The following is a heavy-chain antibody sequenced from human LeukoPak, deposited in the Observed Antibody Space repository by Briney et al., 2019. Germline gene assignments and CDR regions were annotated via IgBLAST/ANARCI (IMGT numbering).Heavy chain of an antibody. Sequence: SQTLSLTCTVSGASISSTSYCWGWIRQPAGKGLEWIGHIHTSGSTNYNPSLKSRVTISVDTSKNQFSLKLSSVTAADTAVYYCAREPRGHQTQYYYDSSGHNWFDPWGQGTLVTVSS. D-gene: IGHD3-22*01. J-gene: IGHJ5*02. V-gene: IGHV4-61*09. CDR3: AREPRGHQTQYYYDSSGHNWFDP. CDR2: IHTSGST. CDR1: GASISSTSYC.